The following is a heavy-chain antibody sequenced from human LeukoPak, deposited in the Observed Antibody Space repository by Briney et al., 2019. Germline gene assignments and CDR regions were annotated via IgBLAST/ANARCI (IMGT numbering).Heavy chain of an antibody. V-gene: IGHV3-21*01. CDR2: ISSSSSYI. Sequence: GGSLRLSCAASGFTFSSYSMNWVRQAPGKGLEWVSSISSSSSYIYYADSVKGRFTISSDNAKNSLYLQMNSLRAEDTAVYYCARDRGYSYEFDYWGQGTLVTVSS. D-gene: IGHD5-18*01. CDR3: ARDRGYSYEFDY. CDR1: GFTFSSYS. J-gene: IGHJ4*02.